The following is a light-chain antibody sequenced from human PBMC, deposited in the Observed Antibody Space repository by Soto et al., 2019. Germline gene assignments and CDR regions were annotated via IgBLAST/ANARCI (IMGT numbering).Light chain of an antibody. J-gene: IGKJ4*01. V-gene: IGKV1-9*01. CDR1: QDISTS. CDR3: QQLNSYPLT. CDR2: ATF. Sequence: DIQLTQSPSFLSASVGDRVTLTCRASQDISTSLAWYQQKPGRATKLLIYATFTLQIGVPSRFTGSGSETEFTLTINSLQPEDFATYYCQQLNSYPLTCGGGTKVAIK.